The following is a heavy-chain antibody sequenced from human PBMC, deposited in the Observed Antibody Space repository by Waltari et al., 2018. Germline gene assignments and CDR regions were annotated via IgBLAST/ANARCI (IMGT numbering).Heavy chain of an antibody. Sequence: LQLQESGPGLVKPSETLSLTCTVSGGSISSSSYYWGWIRQPPGKGLEWVSAISGSGGSTYYADSVKGRFTISRDNSKNTLYLQMNSLRAEDTAVYYCAKGEVVIAMNYWGQGTLVTVSS. J-gene: IGHJ4*02. CDR2: ISGSGGST. CDR3: AKGEVVIAMNY. CDR1: GGSISSSSYY. V-gene: IGHV3-23*01. D-gene: IGHD2-21*01.